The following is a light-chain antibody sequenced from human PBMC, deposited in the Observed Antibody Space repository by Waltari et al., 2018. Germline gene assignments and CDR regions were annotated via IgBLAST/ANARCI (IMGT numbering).Light chain of an antibody. V-gene: IGLV3-1*01. J-gene: IGLJ2*01. CDR2: LDY. Sequence: SHELTQPPSVSVSPGKQASISCPGDKLGNKYASWYQQKPGQSPILVIYLDYNRPAGIPERFSGTNSGNTATLTISGTQAMDEADYYCQAWDSTTVAFGGGTRLTVL. CDR3: QAWDSTTVA. CDR1: KLGNKY.